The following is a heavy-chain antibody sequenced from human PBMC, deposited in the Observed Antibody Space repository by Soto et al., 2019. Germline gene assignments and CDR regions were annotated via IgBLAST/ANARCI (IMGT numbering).Heavy chain of an antibody. V-gene: IGHV4-59*01. Sequence: PSETLSLTCTVSGGSISSYYWSWIRQPPGKGLEWIGYIYYSGSTNYNPSLKSRVTISVDTSKNQFSLKLSSVTAADTAVYYCAGQREYNWNYVNWFDPWGQGTLVTVSS. CDR1: GGSISSYY. J-gene: IGHJ5*02. CDR2: IYYSGST. D-gene: IGHD1-7*01. CDR3: AGQREYNWNYVNWFDP.